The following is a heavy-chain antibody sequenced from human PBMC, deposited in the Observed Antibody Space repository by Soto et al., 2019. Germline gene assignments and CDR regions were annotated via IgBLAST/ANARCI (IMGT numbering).Heavy chain of an antibody. D-gene: IGHD6-13*01. CDR3: ARDMEAAGEYYYYYYGMDV. J-gene: IGHJ6*02. Sequence: ASVKVCCKASGYTFTSYYMHWVRQAPGQGLEWMGIINPSGGSTSYAQKFQGRVTMTRDTSTSTVYMELSSLRSEDTAVYYCARDMEAAGEYYYYYYGMDVWGQGTTVTVSS. CDR1: GYTFTSYY. V-gene: IGHV1-46*01. CDR2: INPSGGST.